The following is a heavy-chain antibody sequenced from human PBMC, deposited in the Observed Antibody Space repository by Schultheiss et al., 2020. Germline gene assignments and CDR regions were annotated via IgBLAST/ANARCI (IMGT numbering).Heavy chain of an antibody. V-gene: IGHV4-34*01. CDR1: SDPFTDYY. CDR2: INHSGRT. CDR3: ARGKGSMVYARRLNWFDP. Sequence: SETLSLTCTVHSDPFTDYYWNWIRQSPQKGLEWIAEINHSGRTNYNPSLRRRVTISIDTSKNQFSLKLSSVTAADTAVYYCARGKGSMVYARRLNWFDPWGQGTLVTVS. J-gene: IGHJ5*02. D-gene: IGHD2-8*01.